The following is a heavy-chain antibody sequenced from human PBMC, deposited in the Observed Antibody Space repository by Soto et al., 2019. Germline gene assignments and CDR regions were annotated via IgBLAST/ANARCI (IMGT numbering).Heavy chain of an antibody. D-gene: IGHD3-22*01. CDR2: ISSSSSYT. V-gene: IGHV3-11*05. CDR1: GFTFSDYY. J-gene: IGHJ5*02. CDR3: ARDGVTYYYDA. Sequence: QVQLVESGGGLVKPGGSLRLSCAASGFTFSDYYMSWIRQAPGQGLEWVSDISSSSSYTNYADSVKGRFTISRDNAKNSLYLQMISLRAEDTAVYYCARDGVTYYYDAWGQGNLVTVSS.